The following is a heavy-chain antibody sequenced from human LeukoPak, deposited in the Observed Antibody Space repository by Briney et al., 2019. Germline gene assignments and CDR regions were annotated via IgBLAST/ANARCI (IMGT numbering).Heavy chain of an antibody. CDR1: GGSISSYY. V-gene: IGHV4-59*01. J-gene: IGHJ6*02. Sequence: SETLSLTCTVSGGSISSYYWSWIRQPPGKGLEWIGYIYYSGGTNYNPSLKSRVTISGGTSKNQFSLKLSSVTAADTAVYYCARGSRCSGGSCYSGLAPTAMDVWGQGTTVTVSS. CDR3: ARGSRCSGGSCYSGLAPTAMDV. D-gene: IGHD2-15*01. CDR2: IYYSGGT.